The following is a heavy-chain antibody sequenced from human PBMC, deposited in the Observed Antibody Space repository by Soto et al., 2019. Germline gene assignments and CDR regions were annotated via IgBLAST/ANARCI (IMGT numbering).Heavy chain of an antibody. CDR1: GFTFSDYY. J-gene: IGHJ6*03. CDR2: ISGGGVTI. Sequence: QVQLVESGGGLVKPGGSLRLSCAASGFTFSDYYMNWIRQAPGKGLEWVSYISGGGVTIYSADSVKGRFTISRDNAKNSLYLQMNSLRAEDKAVYYCARGRGYYFYMDVWGKGTTVTVSS. CDR3: ARGRGYYFYMDV. V-gene: IGHV3-11*01.